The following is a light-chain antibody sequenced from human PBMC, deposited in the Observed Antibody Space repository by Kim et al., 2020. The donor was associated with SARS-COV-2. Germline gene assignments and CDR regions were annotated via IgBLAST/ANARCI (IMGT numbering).Light chain of an antibody. Sequence: DIQMTQSPSTLSASVGDRVTITCRANETVSGWLAWYQQKPGSAPKLLIHRASTLQSGVPSRFSGNGSGTEFTLTISSLQPDDFATYYCLQYISYITFGQGTRLEIK. CDR2: RAS. V-gene: IGKV1-5*03. J-gene: IGKJ5*01. CDR1: ETVSGW. CDR3: LQYISYIT.